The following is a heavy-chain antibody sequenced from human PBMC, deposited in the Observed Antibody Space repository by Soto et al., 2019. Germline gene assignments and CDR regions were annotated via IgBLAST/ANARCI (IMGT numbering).Heavy chain of an antibody. CDR2: ISYDGSNK. Sequence: QVQLVESGGGVVQPGRSLRLSCAASGFTFSSYGMHWVRQAPGKGLEWVAVISYDGSNKYYADSVKGRFTISRDNSKNTLYLQMNSLRAEDTAVYYCAHSSSSGEVNYYYYGMDVWGQGTTVTVSS. J-gene: IGHJ6*02. V-gene: IGHV3-30*03. CDR3: AHSSSSGEVNYYYYGMDV. D-gene: IGHD6-6*01. CDR1: GFTFSSYG.